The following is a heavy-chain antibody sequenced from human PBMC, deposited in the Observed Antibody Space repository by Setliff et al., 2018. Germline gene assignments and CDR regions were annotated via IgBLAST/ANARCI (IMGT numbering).Heavy chain of an antibody. V-gene: IGHV1-2*02. CDR3: ARDFIWGGLTGPDT. J-gene: IGHJ5*02. CDR2: INPNNGET. D-gene: IGHD3-9*01. CDR1: GYTFIGHY. Sequence: ASVKVSCKASGYTFIGHYMHWVRQAPGEGLEWMGWINPNNGETKFAQKFQGRVTLARDTSLKTHYMELSNLTSDDTAIYYCARDFIWGGLTGPDTWGQGSLVTVSS.